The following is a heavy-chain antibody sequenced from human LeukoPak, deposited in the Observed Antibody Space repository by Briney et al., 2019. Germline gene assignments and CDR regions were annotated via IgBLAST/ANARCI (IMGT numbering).Heavy chain of an antibody. CDR2: ISHSGST. Sequence: SETLSLTCTVSGGSISSGDYYWSWIRQPPGKGLEWIGYISHSGSTYYNPSLESRVTVSVDTSKNQFSLRLRSVTAADTAVYYCARVRGACSGTSCYYYFVYWGQGTLVTVSS. J-gene: IGHJ4*02. D-gene: IGHD2-2*01. CDR3: ARVRGACSGTSCYYYFVY. V-gene: IGHV4-30-4*01. CDR1: GGSISSGDYY.